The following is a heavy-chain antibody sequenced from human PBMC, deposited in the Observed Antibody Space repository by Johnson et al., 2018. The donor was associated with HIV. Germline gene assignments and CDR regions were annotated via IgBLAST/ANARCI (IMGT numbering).Heavy chain of an antibody. CDR2: MRSDGSIE. J-gene: IGHJ3*02. CDR3: ARDGVYSSPHDAFDI. Sequence: QVQLVESGGGVGQPGGSLRLSCAASGFIFSTYGMHWVRQAPGKGLEWVAFMRSDGSIEYYADSVKGRFTVSRDNSKNTLYLQMNSLRAEDTAVYYCARDGVYSSPHDAFDIWGQGTVVTVSS. V-gene: IGHV3-30*02. D-gene: IGHD6-13*01. CDR1: GFIFSTYG.